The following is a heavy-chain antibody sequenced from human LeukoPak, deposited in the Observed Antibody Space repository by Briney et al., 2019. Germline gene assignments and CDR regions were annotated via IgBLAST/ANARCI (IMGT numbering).Heavy chain of an antibody. CDR2: INHSGNT. CDR1: GGSFSGYY. V-gene: IGHV4-34*01. D-gene: IGHD4-17*01. Sequence: SETLSLTCAVYGGSFSGYYWSWIRQPPGKGLEWIGEINHSGNTNYNPSLKSRVTILVDTSKNQFSLKLNSVTAADTAVYYCASPIYGDYTENGFDIWGQGAMVTVSS. J-gene: IGHJ3*02. CDR3: ASPIYGDYTENGFDI.